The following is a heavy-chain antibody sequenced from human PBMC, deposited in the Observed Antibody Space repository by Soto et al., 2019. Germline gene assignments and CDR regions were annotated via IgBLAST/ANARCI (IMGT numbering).Heavy chain of an antibody. D-gene: IGHD4-17*01. CDR2: IYYSGST. CDR3: ASHDDYGDYVTYYGMDV. V-gene: IGHV4-39*01. J-gene: IGHJ6*02. CDR1: GGSISSSSYY. Sequence: SETLSLTCTVSGGSISSSSYYWGWIRQPPGKGLEWIGSIYYSGSTYYNPSLKSRVTISVDTSKNQFSLKLSSVTAADTAVYYCASHDDYGDYVTYYGMDVWGQGTTVTVSS.